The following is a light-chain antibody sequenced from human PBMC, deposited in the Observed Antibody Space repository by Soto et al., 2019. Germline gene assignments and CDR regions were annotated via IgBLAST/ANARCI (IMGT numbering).Light chain of an antibody. CDR2: DAS. V-gene: IGKV3-11*01. J-gene: IGKJ4*01. CDR1: QTVSSY. Sequence: EVVLTQSPATLSLSPGERATLSCRASQTVSSYLAWYQQKPGQAPRLLIYDASNRATGIPARFSGSGSGSDITLTIISIESEDFAVYYCQQRSNWPPTLGGGTTVDI. CDR3: QQRSNWPPT.